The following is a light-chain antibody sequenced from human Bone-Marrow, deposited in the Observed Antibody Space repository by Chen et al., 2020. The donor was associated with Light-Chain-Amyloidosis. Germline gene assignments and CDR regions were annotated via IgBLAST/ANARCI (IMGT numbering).Light chain of an antibody. J-gene: IGLJ1*01. CDR2: EVT. CDR1: SSDVGGDNH. CDR3: SSYSITNTLV. Sequence: QSALTQPASVSGSPGQSLPISCTGTSSDVGGDNHVSWYQQHPDKAPKLMIYEVTNRPSWVPDRFSGNKSDNTAFMTISGLQTEDEADYFCSSYSITNTLVFGSGTRVTVL. V-gene: IGLV2-14*01.